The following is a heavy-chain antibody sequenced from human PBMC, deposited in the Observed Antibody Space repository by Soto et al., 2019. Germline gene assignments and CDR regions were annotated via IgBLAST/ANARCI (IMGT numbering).Heavy chain of an antibody. CDR1: GYTFTSYG. D-gene: IGHD2-2*03. CDR3: ARDGYCSSTSCPTNWFDP. J-gene: IGHJ5*02. CDR2: ISAYNGNT. Sequence: ASVKVSCKASGYTFTSYGTSWVRQAPGQGLEWMGWISAYNGNTNYAQKLQGRVTMTTDTSTSTAYMELRSLRSDDTAVYYCARDGYCSSTSCPTNWFDPWGQGTLVTVSS. V-gene: IGHV1-18*01.